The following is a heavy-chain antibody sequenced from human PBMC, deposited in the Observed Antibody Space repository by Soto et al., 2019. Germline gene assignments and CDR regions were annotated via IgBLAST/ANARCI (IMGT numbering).Heavy chain of an antibody. V-gene: IGHV1-2*04. J-gene: IGHJ6*02. CDR3: ARALTIFGDERKYYYYGMDV. CDR1: GYTFTGYY. D-gene: IGHD3-3*01. Sequence: ASVKVSCKASGYTFTGYYMHWVRQAPGQGLEWMGWINPNSGGTNYAQKFQGWVTMTRDTSISTAYMELSRLRSDDTAVYYCARALTIFGDERKYYYYGMDVWGQGTTVTVSS. CDR2: INPNSGGT.